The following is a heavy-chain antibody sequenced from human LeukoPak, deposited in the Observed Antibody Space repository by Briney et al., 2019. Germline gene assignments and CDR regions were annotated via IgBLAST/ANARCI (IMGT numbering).Heavy chain of an antibody. CDR1: GWTFSGYY. Sequence: PSETLSLTCAVYGWTFSGYYWSWIRQPPGKGLEWIGEINNSGSTNYNPSLKSRVTISVDTSNNQFSLKMSSVTVADTAVYDCGRGKGGGWYCSGGSCYLHFDYWGQGTLVSVSS. V-gene: IGHV4-34*01. CDR2: INNSGST. J-gene: IGHJ4*02. D-gene: IGHD2-15*01. CDR3: GRGKGGGWYCSGGSCYLHFDY.